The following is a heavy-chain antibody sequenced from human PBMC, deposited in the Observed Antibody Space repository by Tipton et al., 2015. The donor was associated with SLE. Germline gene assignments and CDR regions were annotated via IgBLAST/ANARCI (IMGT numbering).Heavy chain of an antibody. D-gene: IGHD1-14*01. Sequence: TLSLTCTVSGGSIGSSYYWGWIRQPPGKGLEWIGNIYYGGSTYYNPSLKTRVTISLDTSRNQFSLKLSSVNAADTAVYFCARPRPEVVNWFDPWGQGALVTVSS. CDR2: IYYGGST. CDR3: ARPRPEVVNWFDP. V-gene: IGHV4-39*01. CDR1: GGSIGSSYY. J-gene: IGHJ5*02.